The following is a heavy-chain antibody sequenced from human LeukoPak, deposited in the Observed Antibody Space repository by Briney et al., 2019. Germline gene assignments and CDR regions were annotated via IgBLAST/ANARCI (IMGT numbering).Heavy chain of an antibody. CDR2: ISAYNGNT. CDR1: GYTFTSYG. J-gene: IGHJ5*02. CDR3: ARKRAAAQNWFDP. D-gene: IGHD6-13*01. Sequence: ASVKVSCKASGYTFTSYGISWVRQAPGQGLEWMGWISAYNGNTNYAQKLQGRVTMTTDTSTSTVYMELSSLRSEDTAVYYCARKRAAAQNWFDPWGQGTLVTVSS. V-gene: IGHV1-18*01.